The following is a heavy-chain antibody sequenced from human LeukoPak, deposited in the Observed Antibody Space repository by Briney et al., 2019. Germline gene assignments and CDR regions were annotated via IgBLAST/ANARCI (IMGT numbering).Heavy chain of an antibody. CDR2: VHHSGSA. CDR3: AKSPRADTYLFDT. Sequence: SETLSLTCTVSGASISSDYWSWIRQPPGKALEWIGYVHHSGSANYNPSLESRVIISGDTSKNQFSLKLSSVTAADTAVYYCAKSPRADTYLFDTWGQGILVTVSS. CDR1: GASISSDY. J-gene: IGHJ5*02. V-gene: IGHV4-59*01.